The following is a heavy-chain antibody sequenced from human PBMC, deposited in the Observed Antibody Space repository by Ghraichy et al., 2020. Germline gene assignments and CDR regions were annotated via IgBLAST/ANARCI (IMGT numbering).Heavy chain of an antibody. Sequence: SETLSLTCTVSGYSISSGYYWGWIRQPPGKGLEWIGSIYHSGSTYYNPSLKSRVTISVDTSKNQFSLKLSSVTAADTAVYYCARATTYYYDSSGYFFGPPPEVWFDPWGQGTLVTVSS. CDR3: ARATTYYYDSSGYFFGPPPEVWFDP. J-gene: IGHJ5*02. V-gene: IGHV4-38-2*02. D-gene: IGHD3-22*01. CDR1: GYSISSGYY. CDR2: IYHSGST.